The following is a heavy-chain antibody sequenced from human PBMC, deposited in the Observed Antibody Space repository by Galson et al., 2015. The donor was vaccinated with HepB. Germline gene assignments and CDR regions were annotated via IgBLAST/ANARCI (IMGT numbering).Heavy chain of an antibody. CDR3: ARVRSAESPPRDY. V-gene: IGHV3-30-3*01. CDR1: GFTFSSYA. CDR2: ISYDGGNN. J-gene: IGHJ4*02. Sequence: SLRLSCAASGFTFSSYAMHWVRQAPGNGLEWVAVISYDGGNNYYADSVKGRFTISRDNSKNTLHLQMSSPRAEDATVYYCARVRSAESPPRDYWGQGTLVTVSS.